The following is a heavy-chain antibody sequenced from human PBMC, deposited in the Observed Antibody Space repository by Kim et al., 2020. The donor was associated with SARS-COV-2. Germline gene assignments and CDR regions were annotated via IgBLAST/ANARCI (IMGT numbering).Heavy chain of an antibody. CDR2: IHYSGST. CDR3: ARHNQKVVVINCFDP. CDR1: GGSISTSNYY. V-gene: IGHV4-39*01. Sequence: SETLSLTCTVSGGSISTSNYYWGWIRQPPGKGLEWIGSIHYSGSTYYNPSLKNRVTISVDTSKNQFSLKLSSVTAADAAVYYCARHNQKVVVINCFDPWGQGIVVTVSS. D-gene: IGHD2-2*01. J-gene: IGHJ5*02.